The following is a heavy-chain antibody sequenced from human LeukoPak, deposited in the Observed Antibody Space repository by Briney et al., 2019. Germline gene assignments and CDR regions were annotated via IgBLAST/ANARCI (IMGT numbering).Heavy chain of an antibody. V-gene: IGHV3-30*04. Sequence: GGSLRLSCAASGFTFRNYAMHWVRQAPGKGLEWVAVISYDGSNKYYADSVKGRFTISRDNSKNTLYLQMNSLRAEDTAVYYCARDRMVSLLWFGELNYWGQGTLVTVSS. CDR3: ARDRMVSLLWFGELNY. D-gene: IGHD3-10*01. CDR2: ISYDGSNK. CDR1: GFTFRNYA. J-gene: IGHJ4*02.